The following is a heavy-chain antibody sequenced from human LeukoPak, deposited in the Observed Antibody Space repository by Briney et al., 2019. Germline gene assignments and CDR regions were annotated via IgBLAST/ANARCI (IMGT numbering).Heavy chain of an antibody. J-gene: IGHJ4*02. Sequence: GGSLRLSCAASGFTFSSYAMSWVRQAPGTGLEWVSAISGSGGSTYYADSVKGRFTISRDNSKNTLYLQMNSLRAEDTAVYYCAKNFPRLTMAWGYFDYWGQGTLVTVSS. D-gene: IGHD4/OR15-4a*01. CDR3: AKNFPRLTMAWGYFDY. V-gene: IGHV3-23*01. CDR2: ISGSGGST. CDR1: GFTFSSYA.